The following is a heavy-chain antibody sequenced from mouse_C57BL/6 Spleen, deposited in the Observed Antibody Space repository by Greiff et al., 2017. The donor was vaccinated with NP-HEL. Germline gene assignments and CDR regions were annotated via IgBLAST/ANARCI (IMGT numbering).Heavy chain of an antibody. CDR3: AREGVFDY. V-gene: IGHV1-69*01. CDR1: GYTFTSYW. J-gene: IGHJ2*01. Sequence: QVHVKQPGAELVMPGASVKLSCKASGYTFTSYWMHWVKQRPGQGLEWIGEIDPSDSYTNYNQKFKGKSTLTVDKSSSTAYMQLSSLTSEDSAVYYCAREGVFDYWGQGTTLTVSS. CDR2: IDPSDSYT.